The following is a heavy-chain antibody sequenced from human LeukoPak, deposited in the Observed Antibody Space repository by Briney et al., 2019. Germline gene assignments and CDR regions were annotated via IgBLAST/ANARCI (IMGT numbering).Heavy chain of an antibody. Sequence: GGSLRLSCAASGFTFSSYSMNWVRQAPGKGLEWVSSISSSSSYIYYADSVKGRFTISRDNAKNSLYLQMNSLGAEDTAVYYCARRGTSSSWAHFDYWGQGTLVTVSS. CDR2: ISSSSSYI. V-gene: IGHV3-21*04. CDR1: GFTFSSYS. J-gene: IGHJ4*02. CDR3: ARRGTSSSWAHFDY. D-gene: IGHD6-13*01.